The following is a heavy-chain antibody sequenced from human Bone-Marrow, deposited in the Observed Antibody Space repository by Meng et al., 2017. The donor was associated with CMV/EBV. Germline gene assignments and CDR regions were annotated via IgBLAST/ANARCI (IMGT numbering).Heavy chain of an antibody. Sequence: GGSLRLSCAASGFTFSSYAMHWVRQAPGKGLEWVAVISYDGSNKYYADSVKGRFTISRDNSKNTLYLQMNSLRAEDTAVYYCARDLKQLALYYYYGMDVWGQGTTVTVSS. CDR2: ISYDGSNK. V-gene: IGHV3-30*04. J-gene: IGHJ6*02. CDR1: GFTFSSYA. D-gene: IGHD6-6*01. CDR3: ARDLKQLALYYYYGMDV.